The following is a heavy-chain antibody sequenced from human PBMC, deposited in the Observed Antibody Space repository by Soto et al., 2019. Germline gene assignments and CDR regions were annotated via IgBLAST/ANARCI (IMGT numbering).Heavy chain of an antibody. Sequence: PSETLSLTCTVSGGSLATHYWTFIRQPPGKGLEWIGYISYIGSTNYNPSLKSRVTISLDTSRNQFSLKLSCVTAADTALYYCARGNYHYYYGVDVWGQGTTVTVSS. CDR2: ISYIGST. CDR1: GGSLATHY. V-gene: IGHV4-59*11. CDR3: ARGNYHYYYGVDV. J-gene: IGHJ6*02.